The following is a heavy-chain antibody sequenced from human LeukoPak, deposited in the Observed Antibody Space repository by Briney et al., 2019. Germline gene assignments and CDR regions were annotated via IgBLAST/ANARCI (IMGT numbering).Heavy chain of an antibody. D-gene: IGHD6-19*01. V-gene: IGHV4-39*07. CDR3: ARERGFTSGS. CDR1: GGSISSSSYY. Sequence: PSETLSLTCTVSGGSISSSSYYWGWIRQPPGKGLEWIGSIYYSGSTYYNPSLKSRVTISVDTSKNQFSLKLSSVTAADTAVYYCARERGFTSGSWGQGTLVTVSS. J-gene: IGHJ5*02. CDR2: IYYSGST.